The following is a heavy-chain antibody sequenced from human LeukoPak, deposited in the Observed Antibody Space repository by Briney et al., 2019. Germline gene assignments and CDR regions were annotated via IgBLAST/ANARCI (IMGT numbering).Heavy chain of an antibody. Sequence: GGSLRLSCAASGFTFSSYSMNWVRQAPGKGLEWVSSISSSSSYIYYADSVKGRFAISRDNSKNTLYLQMNSLRAEDTAVYYCARGPSGYHNTGGQGTLVTVSS. CDR3: ARGPSGYHNT. D-gene: IGHD5-12*01. J-gene: IGHJ4*02. CDR2: ISSSSSYI. CDR1: GFTFSSYS. V-gene: IGHV3-21*01.